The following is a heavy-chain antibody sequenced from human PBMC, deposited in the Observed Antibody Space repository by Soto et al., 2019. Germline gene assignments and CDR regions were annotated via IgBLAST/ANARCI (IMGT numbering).Heavy chain of an antibody. CDR2: MNPNSGNT. CDR1: GYTFTSYD. D-gene: IGHD3-3*01. CDR3: ARGLMTRRYYDFWSGYHFDY. Sequence: QVQLVQSGAEVKKPGASVKVSCKASGYTFTSYDINWVRQATGQGLEWMGWMNPNSGNTGYAQKVQGRVTMTRNTSISTAYMELGSVRSEDTAVYYCARGLMTRRYYDFWSGYHFDYWGQGTLVTVSS. J-gene: IGHJ4*02. V-gene: IGHV1-8*01.